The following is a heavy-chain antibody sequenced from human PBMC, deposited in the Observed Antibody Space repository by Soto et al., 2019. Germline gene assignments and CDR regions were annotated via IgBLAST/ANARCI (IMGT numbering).Heavy chain of an antibody. CDR1: GGSFSGYH. D-gene: IGHD2-2*01. CDR3: ARVYCSSTSCYLAY. V-gene: IGHV4-34*01. Sequence: SETLSLTCAVYGGSFSGYHWSWIRQPPGKGLEWIGEINHSGSTNYNPSLKSRVTISVDTSKNQFSLKLSSVTAADTAVYYCARVYCSSTSCYLAYWGQGTLVTVSS. CDR2: INHSGST. J-gene: IGHJ4*02.